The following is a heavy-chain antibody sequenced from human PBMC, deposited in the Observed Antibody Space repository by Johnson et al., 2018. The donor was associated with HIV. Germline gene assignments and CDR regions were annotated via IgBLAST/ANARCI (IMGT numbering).Heavy chain of an antibody. V-gene: IGHV3-30*04. CDR3: VREGAPSWRDFGAFDI. Sequence: QVQLVESGGGVVQPGRSLRLSCTASGITFNRFPMNWVRQAPGKGLEWVAVISYDESYKPYGDSVKGRFTVSKDSSKSTLFLQMNSLRPDDTAVYYCVREGAPSWRDFGAFDIWGQGTVVTVSS. CDR2: ISYDESYK. D-gene: IGHD3-10*01. CDR1: GITFNRFP. J-gene: IGHJ3*02.